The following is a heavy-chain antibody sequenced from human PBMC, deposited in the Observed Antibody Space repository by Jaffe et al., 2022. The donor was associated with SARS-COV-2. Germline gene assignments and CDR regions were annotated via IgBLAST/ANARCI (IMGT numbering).Heavy chain of an antibody. V-gene: IGHV3-23*01. Sequence: EVQLLESGGGLVQPGGSLRLSCAASGFTFSSYAMSWVRQAPGKGLEWVSAISGSGGSTYYADSVKGRFTISRDNSKNTLYLQMNSLRAEDTAVYYCAKDLEAAYCGGDCYPLYYYYGMDVWGQGTTVTVSS. CDR1: GFTFSSYA. D-gene: IGHD2-21*02. CDR3: AKDLEAAYCGGDCYPLYYYYGMDV. CDR2: ISGSGGST. J-gene: IGHJ6*02.